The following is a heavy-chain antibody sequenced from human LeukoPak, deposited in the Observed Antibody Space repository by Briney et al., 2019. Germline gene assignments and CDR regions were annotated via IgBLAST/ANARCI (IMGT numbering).Heavy chain of an antibody. D-gene: IGHD2-15*01. CDR2: IYYSGST. V-gene: IGHV4-59*01. CDR3: ARIHRDCRGGRCYALDL. J-gene: IGHJ5*02. Sequence: PSQTLSLTCTVSGGSISSYYWSWIRQPPGKGLEWIGYIYYSGSTNYNPSLKSRLTISVDTSNNQFSLKVTSVTAADTAVYFCARIHRDCRGGRCYALDLWGQGILVTVSS. CDR1: GGSISSYY.